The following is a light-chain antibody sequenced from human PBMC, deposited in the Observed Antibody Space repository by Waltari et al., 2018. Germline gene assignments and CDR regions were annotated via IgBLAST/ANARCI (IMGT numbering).Light chain of an antibody. J-gene: IGKJ3*01. Sequence: DIQMTQSPSSLSASVGDRVTITCRASQGISNYLAWYQQKPGKVPKLLIYAASTLQSGVPXRFXXSGSXTXFXLTISXLQPXXVATYYCQKYNSAPFTFGPGTKVDIK. V-gene: IGKV1-27*01. CDR3: QKYNSAPFT. CDR2: AAS. CDR1: QGISNY.